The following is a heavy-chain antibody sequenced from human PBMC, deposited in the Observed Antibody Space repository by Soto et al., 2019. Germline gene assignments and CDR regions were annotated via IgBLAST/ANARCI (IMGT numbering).Heavy chain of an antibody. V-gene: IGHV3-48*02. Sequence: EVQLVESGGGLVRPGESLRLSCAASGFKIDIYSMNWIRQAPGKGLEWVSYITSDTLTIRYADSVRGRFIISRDNAGNSVFLQMNSLRDEDTATYYCARSVEGHFDYWGQGALVTVFS. CDR3: ARSVEGHFDY. CDR2: ITSDTLTI. D-gene: IGHD6-19*01. J-gene: IGHJ4*02. CDR1: GFKIDIYS.